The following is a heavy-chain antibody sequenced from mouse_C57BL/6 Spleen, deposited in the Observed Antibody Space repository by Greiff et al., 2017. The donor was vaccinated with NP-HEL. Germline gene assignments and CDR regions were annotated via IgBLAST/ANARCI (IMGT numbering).Heavy chain of an antibody. D-gene: IGHD1-1*01. J-gene: IGHJ2*01. V-gene: IGHV14-3*01. CDR2: IDPANGNT. Sequence: VQLQQSVAELVRPGASVKLSCTASGFNIKNTYMHWVKQRPEQGLEWIGRIDPANGNTKYAPKFQGKATITADTSSNTAYLQLRSLTSEDTAIYYCAHIYYYGSSYADFDYWGQGTTLTVSS. CDR3: AHIYYYGSSYADFDY. CDR1: GFNIKNTY.